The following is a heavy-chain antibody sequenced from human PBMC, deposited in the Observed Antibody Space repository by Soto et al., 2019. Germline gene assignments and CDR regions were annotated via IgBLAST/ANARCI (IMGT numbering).Heavy chain of an antibody. CDR2: VYHTGST. CDR1: GACISDYY. CDR3: AKAYHTTGWDAAFDY. Sequence: XASLSLTCTICGACISDYYGSWVRQSPGKGLEWIGYVYHTGSTNYNPSLKTRVTISVDTSRNQFSLLLYSVTAADTAVYYCAKAYHTTGWDAAFDYWGQGTLVTVSS. J-gene: IGHJ4*02. D-gene: IGHD6-19*01. V-gene: IGHV4-59*13.